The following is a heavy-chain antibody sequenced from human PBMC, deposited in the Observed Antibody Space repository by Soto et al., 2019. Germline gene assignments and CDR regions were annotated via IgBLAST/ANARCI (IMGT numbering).Heavy chain of an antibody. V-gene: IGHV4-34*01. CDR1: GVSFSGYS. Sequence: QVQLQQWGAGLLKPSETLSLTCAVYGVSFSGYSWSWIRQPPGKALEWIGEINHSGSTNYNPSLKSRVTISVDTSKNQFSLNLSSVTAADTAVYYCARRRKGYSSSCYVDWGLGTLVTVSS. CDR3: ARRRKGYSSSCYVD. D-gene: IGHD6-13*01. J-gene: IGHJ4*02. CDR2: INHSGST.